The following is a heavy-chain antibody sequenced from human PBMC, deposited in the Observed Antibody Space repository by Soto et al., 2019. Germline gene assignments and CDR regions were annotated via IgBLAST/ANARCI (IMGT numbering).Heavy chain of an antibody. CDR2: INAGNGNT. CDR1: GYTFTSYA. Sequence: ASVKVSCKASGYTFTSYAMHWVRQAPGQRLEWMGWINAGNGNTKYSQKFQGRVTITRDTSASTAYMELSSLRSEDTAVYYCAREHDSSGFVGYWGQGTLVTVSS. D-gene: IGHD3-22*01. V-gene: IGHV1-3*01. J-gene: IGHJ4*02. CDR3: AREHDSSGFVGY.